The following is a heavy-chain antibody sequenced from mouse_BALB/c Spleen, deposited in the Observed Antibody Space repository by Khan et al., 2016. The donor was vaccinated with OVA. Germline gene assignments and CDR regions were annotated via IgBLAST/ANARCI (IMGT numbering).Heavy chain of an antibody. Sequence: VQLQQSGPGLVKPSQSLSLTCTVTGYSITSGYGWNWIRQFPGNKLEWMGYISYSGSTNYNPSLKSRISITRDTSKNQFFLQLNSVTTEDTATYYCARTARIKYWGKGTTLTVSA. CDR1: GYSITSGYG. CDR3: ARTARIKY. J-gene: IGHJ2*01. D-gene: IGHD1-2*01. V-gene: IGHV3-2*02. CDR2: ISYSGST.